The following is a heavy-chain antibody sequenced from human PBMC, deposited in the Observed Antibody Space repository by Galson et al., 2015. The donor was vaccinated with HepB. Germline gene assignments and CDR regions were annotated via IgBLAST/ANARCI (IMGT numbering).Heavy chain of an antibody. CDR1: GYTFTGYY. CDR3: ARESAFDYYGMDV. J-gene: IGHJ6*02. V-gene: IGHV1-2*02. Sequence: SVKVSCKASGYTFTGYYMHWVRQAPGQGLEWMGWINPNSGGTNYAQKFQGRVTMTRDTSISTAYMELSRLRSDDTAVYYCARESAFDYYGMDVWGQGTTVTVSS. CDR2: INPNSGGT. D-gene: IGHD3-10*01.